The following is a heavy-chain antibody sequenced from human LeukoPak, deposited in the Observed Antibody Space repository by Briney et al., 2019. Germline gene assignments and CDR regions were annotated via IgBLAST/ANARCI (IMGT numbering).Heavy chain of an antibody. CDR2: INPNSGGT. V-gene: IGHV1-2*02. CDR3: ARNPPYCTSTSCYNDY. Sequence: GASVKVSCKASGYTFTIYYMHWVRQAPGQGLEWMGWINPNSGGTTYAQRFQGRVTMTRDTSISTAYMELSGLTSDDTAVYYCARNPPYCTSTSCYNDYWGQGTLVTVSP. CDR1: GYTFTIYY. J-gene: IGHJ4*02. D-gene: IGHD2-2*02.